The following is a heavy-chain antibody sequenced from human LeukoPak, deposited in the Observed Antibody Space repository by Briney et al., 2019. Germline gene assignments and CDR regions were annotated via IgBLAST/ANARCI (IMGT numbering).Heavy chain of an antibody. V-gene: IGHV3-23*01. CDR2: ISGSGDRT. J-gene: IGHJ4*02. CDR3: AKEGSIAVFWSGYDY. Sequence: GSLRLSCAASGFTFSSYAMSWVRQAPGKGLEWVSGISGSGDRTHYADSVKGRFTISRDISKNTVYLQMNSLRAEDSAVYLCAKEGSIAVFWSGYDYWGQGTLVTVSS. CDR1: GFTFSSYA. D-gene: IGHD3-3*01.